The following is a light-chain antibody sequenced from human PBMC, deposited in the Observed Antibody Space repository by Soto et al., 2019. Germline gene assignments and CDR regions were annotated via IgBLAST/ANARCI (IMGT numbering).Light chain of an antibody. CDR3: HQYGNSPPT. Sequence: EVVLTQSPDTLSLSPGEGATLSCGASESVRSSFLAWYQQKPGQGPRLLIYAASTRATGIPQRFSGSGSGTDFTLISSRLEPEDSAVYFCHQYGNSPPTFGQGTKLEIK. CDR2: AAS. CDR1: ESVRSSF. J-gene: IGKJ2*01. V-gene: IGKV3-20*01.